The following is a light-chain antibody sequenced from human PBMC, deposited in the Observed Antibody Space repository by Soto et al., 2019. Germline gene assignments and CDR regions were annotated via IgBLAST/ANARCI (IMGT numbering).Light chain of an antibody. Sequence: QSALTQPASVSGSPGQSITISCTGTSSDVGTYNLVSWHQHHPGKAPKLIIYEGSKRPSGVSNRFSGSKSGNTASLTISGLQAEDEADYHCCSFAVGSTLVFGGGTKLTV. V-gene: IGLV2-23*01. CDR3: CSFAVGSTLV. CDR1: SSDVGTYNL. CDR2: EGS. J-gene: IGLJ2*01.